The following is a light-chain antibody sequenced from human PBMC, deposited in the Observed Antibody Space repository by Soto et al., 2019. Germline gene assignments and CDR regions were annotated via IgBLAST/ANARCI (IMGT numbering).Light chain of an antibody. CDR3: QQLDNSQWT. CDR1: QSVHSRY. Sequence: LVLTQSPGTLSLSPGERVTLSCSASQSVHSRYLSWYQQKVGKAPRLLIYASSNRATGIPDRFSGSGSGTDFTLTISRLEPEDFAVYYCQQLDNSQWTFGQGSKVEIK. J-gene: IGKJ1*01. V-gene: IGKV3-20*01. CDR2: ASS.